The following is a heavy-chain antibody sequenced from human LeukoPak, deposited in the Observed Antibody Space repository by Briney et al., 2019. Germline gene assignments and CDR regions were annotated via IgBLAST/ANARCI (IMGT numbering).Heavy chain of an antibody. CDR3: AKEPNFWSGYYPAFGY. CDR1: GFTVSSNY. Sequence: GGSLGLSCAASGFTVSSNYMSWVRQAPGKGLEWVAVISYDGSNKYYADSVKGRFTISRDNSKNTLYLQMNSLRAEDTAVYYCAKEPNFWSGYYPAFGYWGQGTLVTVSS. D-gene: IGHD3-3*01. V-gene: IGHV3-30*18. CDR2: ISYDGSNK. J-gene: IGHJ4*02.